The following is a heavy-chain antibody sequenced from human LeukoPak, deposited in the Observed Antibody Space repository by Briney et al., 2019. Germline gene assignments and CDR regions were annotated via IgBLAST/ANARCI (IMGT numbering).Heavy chain of an antibody. D-gene: IGHD2-2*01. CDR3: ARGVGSCRSTSCYQS. J-gene: IGHJ4*02. Sequence: GAAVTVSFKASGYTFTIYGISWVRQAPGQGLEWMGWISAYNGNRNYAQKLQGRITMTTDTSTSTAYMELRSLRSDDTAVYYCARGVGSCRSTSCYQSWGQGTLVTVSS. V-gene: IGHV1-18*01. CDR1: GYTFTIYG. CDR2: ISAYNGNR.